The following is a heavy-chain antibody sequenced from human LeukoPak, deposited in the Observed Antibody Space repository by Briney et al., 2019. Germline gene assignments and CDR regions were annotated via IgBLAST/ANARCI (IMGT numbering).Heavy chain of an antibody. CDR2: IRSDGGKK. V-gene: IGHV3-30*02. J-gene: IGHJ4*02. CDR1: GFTFSSYG. CDR3: AKDHARELWDFDY. Sequence: GGSLRLSCAASGFTFSSYGMHWVRQAPGKGLEWVAFIRSDGGKKDYADSVRGRFTISRDNSKNTVYMQMDSLRPEDTALYYCAKDHARELWDFDYWGQGSLVTVSS. D-gene: IGHD3-16*01.